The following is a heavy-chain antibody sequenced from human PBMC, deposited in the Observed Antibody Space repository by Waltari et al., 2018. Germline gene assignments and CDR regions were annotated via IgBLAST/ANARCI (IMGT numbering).Heavy chain of an antibody. CDR1: GYSISSGYY. CDR2: IYHSGST. V-gene: IGHV4-38-2*01. CDR3: ARERITMIVAPQRDAFDI. J-gene: IGHJ3*02. Sequence: QVQLQESGPGLVKPSETLSLTCAVSGYSISSGYYWGWIRQPPGKGLEWIGSIYHSGSTYYNPSLKSRVTISVDTSKNQFSLKLSSVTAADTAVYYCARERITMIVAPQRDAFDIWGQGTMVTVSS. D-gene: IGHD3-22*01.